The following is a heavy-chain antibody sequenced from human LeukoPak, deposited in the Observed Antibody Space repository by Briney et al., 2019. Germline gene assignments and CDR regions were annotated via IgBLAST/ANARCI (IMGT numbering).Heavy chain of an antibody. CDR1: IGSISSSKW. J-gene: IGHJ6*02. D-gene: IGHD1/OR15-1a*01. CDR3: ARQKWEQQGRDYYFNGLDV. CDR2: IYLYGTT. V-gene: IGHV4-4*02. Sequence: SSETLSLTCSVSIGSISSSKWWSWVRQSPVKGLEWIGEIYLYGTTNYNPSFTSRVTMSVDRPRNQFSLKLTSVTAADTAVYYCARQKWEQQGRDYYFNGLDVWGPGTTVIVSS.